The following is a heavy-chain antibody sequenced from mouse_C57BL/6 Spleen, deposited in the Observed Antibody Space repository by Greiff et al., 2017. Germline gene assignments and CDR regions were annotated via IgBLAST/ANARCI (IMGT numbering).Heavy chain of an antibody. D-gene: IGHD2-3*01. CDR2: ILPGSGSS. V-gene: IGHV1-9*01. Sequence: VQLQQSGAELMKPGASVKLSCKASGFTFTGYWIEWVQQTPGHGLEWIGEILPGSGSSNYNEKVKGKATFTAATSSKTDYMQLSGLPTKDTAIDYCARWLLRRAEEWFAYWGQGTLVTVSA. J-gene: IGHJ3*01. CDR3: ARWLLRRAEEWFAY. CDR1: GFTFTGYW.